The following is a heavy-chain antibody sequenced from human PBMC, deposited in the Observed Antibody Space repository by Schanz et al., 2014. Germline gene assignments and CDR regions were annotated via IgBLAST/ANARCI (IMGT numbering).Heavy chain of an antibody. CDR3: AKLDGYAYGSMGQEYFDY. Sequence: QVQLVESGGGLVKPGGSLRLSCAASGFTFSDYYMNWIRQAPGKGLEWVSYISNSGYTIYYADSVKGRFTISRDNSKNTLYLQMISLRAEDTAVYYCAKLDGYAYGSMGQEYFDYWGQGTLVAVSS. J-gene: IGHJ4*02. V-gene: IGHV3-11*04. CDR2: ISNSGYTI. CDR1: GFTFSDYY. D-gene: IGHD5-18*01.